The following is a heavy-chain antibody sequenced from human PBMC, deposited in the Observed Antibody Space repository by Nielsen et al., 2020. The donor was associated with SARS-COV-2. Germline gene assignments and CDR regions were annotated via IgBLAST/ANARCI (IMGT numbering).Heavy chain of an antibody. D-gene: IGHD4-17*01. J-gene: IGHJ4*02. CDR2: ISWNSGSI. V-gene: IGHV3-9*01. Sequence: GGSLRLSCAASGFTFDDYAMHWVRQAPGKGLEWVSGISWNSGSIGYADSVKGRFTISRDNSKNTLYLQINSLRAEDTAVYYCAREGSDYGTGFDYWGQGTLVTVSS. CDR1: GFTFDDYA. CDR3: AREGSDYGTGFDY.